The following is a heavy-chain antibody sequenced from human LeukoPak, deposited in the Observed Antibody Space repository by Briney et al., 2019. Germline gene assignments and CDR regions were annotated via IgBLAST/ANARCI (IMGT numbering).Heavy chain of an antibody. CDR1: GFIFSNYA. Sequence: PGGSLRLSCEAPGFIFSNYAMAWVRQAPGKGLEWVSNITGSVTTTYYADSVKGRFTLSRDNSRNTLHLQMKNLRGDDTAILYCVKGQYSPDNWFDPWGQGTLVTVSS. D-gene: IGHD2-21*01. J-gene: IGHJ5*02. CDR3: VKGQYSPDNWFDP. CDR2: ITGSVTTT. V-gene: IGHV3-23*01.